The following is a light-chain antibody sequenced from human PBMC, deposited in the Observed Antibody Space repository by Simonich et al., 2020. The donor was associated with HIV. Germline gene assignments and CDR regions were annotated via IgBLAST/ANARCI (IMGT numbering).Light chain of an antibody. CDR1: QSVLYSSNNKNY. V-gene: IGKV4-1*01. CDR3: QQYYSTPLT. Sequence: DIVMTQSPASLAVSLGERATIHCKSSQSVLYSSNNKNYLGWYQKKPGQPPKLLIYWASTRESGVPDRFSGSGSGTDFTLTITSLQAEDVAVYYCQQYYSTPLTFGPGTKVEIK. CDR2: WAS. J-gene: IGKJ3*01.